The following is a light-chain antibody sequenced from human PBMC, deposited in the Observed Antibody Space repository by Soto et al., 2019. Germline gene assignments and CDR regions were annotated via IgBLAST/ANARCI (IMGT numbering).Light chain of an antibody. V-gene: IGLV2-8*01. CDR3: SSHAGGQNVV. CDR1: SSDVGGYNY. CDR2: DDN. J-gene: IGLJ2*01. Sequence: QSALTQPPSASGSPGQSLTISCTGTSSDVGGYNYVSWYQQHPGKAPKVMIYDDNKRPSGVPDRFSGSKSGNTASLTVSGLQAEDEGDYYCSSHAGGQNVVFGGGTKVTVL.